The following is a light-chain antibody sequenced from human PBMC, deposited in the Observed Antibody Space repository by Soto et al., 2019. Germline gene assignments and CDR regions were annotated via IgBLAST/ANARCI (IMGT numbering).Light chain of an antibody. CDR2: GAS. CDR3: HQRSNWPPDT. V-gene: IGKV3-11*01. CDR1: QRVHTF. Sequence: IVLTQSPDTLSLSPVEGASLSCIAMQRVHTFLAWYQQKPGHAPRLLICGASTRATGVPARFSGSGSGTDFTLTISSLEPQDFAAYYCHQRSNWPPDTFGQGTRLEIK. J-gene: IGKJ5*01.